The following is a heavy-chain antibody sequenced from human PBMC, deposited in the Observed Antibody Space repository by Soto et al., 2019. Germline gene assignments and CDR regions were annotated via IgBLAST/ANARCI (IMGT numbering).Heavy chain of an antibody. CDR2: IYYSGRT. Sequence: QLQLQESGPGLVKPSETLSLTCPVSGGSISSSSYYWGWIRQPPGKGLEWIGGIYYSGRTYYNPSLKSRVTISVETSKKKFSLKLRSVTAAAAAVYYCSRVVRGIYLEYWGQGTLVTVSS. V-gene: IGHV4-39*01. CDR1: GGSISSSSYY. D-gene: IGHD1-26*01. J-gene: IGHJ4*02. CDR3: SRVVRGIYLEY.